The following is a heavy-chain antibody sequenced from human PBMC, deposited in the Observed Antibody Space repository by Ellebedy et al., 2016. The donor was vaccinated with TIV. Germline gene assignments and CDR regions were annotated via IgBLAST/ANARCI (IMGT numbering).Heavy chain of an antibody. CDR1: GFSFRSYW. V-gene: IGHV3-7*01. CDR3: ARGGYGWDY. CDR2: IYQDGSAQ. D-gene: IGHD3-10*01. Sequence: GESLKISCATSGFSFRSYWMSWVRQAPGKGLEWVANIYQDGSAQYYVDSVKGRFTISRDNAKNSLFLQMNSLRAEDTAVYYCARGGYGWDYWGQGTLVTVSS. J-gene: IGHJ4*02.